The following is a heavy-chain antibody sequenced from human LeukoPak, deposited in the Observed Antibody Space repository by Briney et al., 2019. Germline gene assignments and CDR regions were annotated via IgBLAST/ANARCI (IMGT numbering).Heavy chain of an antibody. J-gene: IGHJ4*02. CDR2: IYYSGST. D-gene: IGHD3-3*01. Sequence: SETLSLTCTVSGGSTSSSSHYWGWIRQPPGKGLEWIGYIYYSGSTNYNPSLKSRVTISVDTSKNQFSLKLSSVTAADTAVYYCAGVGFLEWLPFDYWGQGTLVTVSS. CDR1: GGSTSSSSHY. CDR3: AGVGFLEWLPFDY. V-gene: IGHV4-61*05.